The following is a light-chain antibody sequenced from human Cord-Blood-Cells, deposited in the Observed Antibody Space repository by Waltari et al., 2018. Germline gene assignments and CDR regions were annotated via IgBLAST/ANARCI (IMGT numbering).Light chain of an antibody. J-gene: IGKJ4*01. CDR3: QQRSNWPPLT. CDR1: QGVSSY. CDR2: DAS. Sequence: EIVLTQSPATLSLSPGERATLSCRARQGVSSYLAWYQQKPGQAPRLLIYDASNRATGIPARFSGSGSGTDFTLTISSLEPEDFAVYYCQQRSNWPPLTCGGVTKVEIK. V-gene: IGKV3-11*01.